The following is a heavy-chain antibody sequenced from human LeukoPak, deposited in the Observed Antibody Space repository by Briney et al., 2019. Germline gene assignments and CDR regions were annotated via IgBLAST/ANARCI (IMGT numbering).Heavy chain of an antibody. D-gene: IGHD1-26*01. V-gene: IGHV1-3*01. CDR1: GYTFTSYA. J-gene: IGHJ4*02. Sequence: GASVKVSCKASGYTFTSYAMHWVRQAPGQRLEWMGWINAGNGNTKYSQKFQGRVTITRDTFASTAYMELSSLRSEDTAVYFCARGSIVTIGGPNDYWGQGTLVTVSS. CDR2: INAGNGNT. CDR3: ARGSIVTIGGPNDY.